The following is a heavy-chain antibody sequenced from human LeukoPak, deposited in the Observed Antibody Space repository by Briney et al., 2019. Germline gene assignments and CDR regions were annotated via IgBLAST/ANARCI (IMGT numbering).Heavy chain of an antibody. V-gene: IGHV4-59*01. J-gene: IGHJ4*02. CDR1: GDSINYNY. CDR3: ARERCDSTTCYYDY. D-gene: IGHD2-2*01. CDR2: IYNTGTT. Sequence: NTSETLSLTCTISGDSINYNYWSWIRQPPGKGLECIGYIYNTGTTNYNPSLKSRVTISVDTSKNQFSLKLSSVTAADTALYYCARERCDSTTCYYDYWGQGTLVTASS.